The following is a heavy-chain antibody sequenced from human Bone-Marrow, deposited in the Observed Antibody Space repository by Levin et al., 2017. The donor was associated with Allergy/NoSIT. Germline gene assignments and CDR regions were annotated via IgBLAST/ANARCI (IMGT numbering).Heavy chain of an antibody. V-gene: IGHV3-21*06. CDR3: AREVREVDYSRDY. J-gene: IGHJ4*02. D-gene: IGHD3-10*01. CDR2: SNGDSRYI. CDR1: GFTFSAYA. Sequence: GGSLRLSCAASGFTFSAYAMHWVRQAPGKGLEWVSSSNGDSRYIYYADSVKGRFTISRDNAKNSLYLQMNSLRAEDTAVYYCAREVREVDYSRDYWGQGTLVTVSS.